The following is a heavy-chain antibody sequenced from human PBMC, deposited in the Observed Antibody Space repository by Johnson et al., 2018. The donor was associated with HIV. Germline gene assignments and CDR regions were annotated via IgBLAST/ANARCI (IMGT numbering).Heavy chain of an antibody. CDR1: GFTVSSNY. J-gene: IGHJ3*02. CDR3: ARDCTNGVCWGFDI. D-gene: IGHD2-8*01. CDR2: IYSGGST. V-gene: IGHV3-66*01. Sequence: VQLVESGGGLVQPGRSLRLSCAASGFTVSSNYMSWVRQAPGKGLEWVSVIYSGGSTYYADSVKGRFTISRDNSKNTLYLQMNSLRAEDTAVYYCARDCTNGVCWGFDIWGQGTMVTVSS.